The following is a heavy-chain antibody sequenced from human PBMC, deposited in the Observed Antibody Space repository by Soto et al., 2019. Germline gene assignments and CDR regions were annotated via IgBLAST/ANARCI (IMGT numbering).Heavy chain of an antibody. D-gene: IGHD5-12*01. J-gene: IGHJ6*03. CDR1: GDSFNDYY. CDR2: INPNGGVT. CDR3: ARESGGATATLDYYYFYMDA. Sequence: QVQLVQSGAEVRKPGASVTVSCRSSGDSFNDYYIHWVRQAPGQGFEWMGWINPNGGVTKYAQKFQGWVSMTRDTSIRTVYMQLGRLRSDDTAVYYCARESGGATATLDYYYFYMDAWGTGTTVTVSS. V-gene: IGHV1-2*04.